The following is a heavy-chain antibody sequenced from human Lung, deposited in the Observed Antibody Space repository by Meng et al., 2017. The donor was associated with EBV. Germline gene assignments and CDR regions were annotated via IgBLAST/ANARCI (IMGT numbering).Heavy chain of an antibody. CDR3: ASLAAAGWFDP. CDR1: GGPSSTGSHY. Sequence: QLKVHESGPGLLKPSETLSLTCTVSGGPSSTGSHYWGWIRQPPGKGLEWIGSIYYGGSTYYNPSLKSRVTISADTSRSHFSLTLSSVTAADTAVYYCASLAAAGWFDPWGQGTLVTVSS. D-gene: IGHD6-13*01. J-gene: IGHJ5*02. CDR2: IYYGGST. V-gene: IGHV4-39*02.